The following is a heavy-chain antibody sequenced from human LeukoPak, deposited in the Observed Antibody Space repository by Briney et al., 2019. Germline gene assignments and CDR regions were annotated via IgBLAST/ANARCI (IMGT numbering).Heavy chain of an antibody. Sequence: PGGSLRLSCVVSGFTFSNYWMHWVRQAPGEGLVWVSRINSDGRSTNYADSVKGRFTISRDNAKNTLYLQMNSLGAEDTAVYYCARGGKSISIIGVVWGQGTMVTVSS. J-gene: IGHJ3*01. CDR1: GFTFSNYW. CDR2: INSDGRST. D-gene: IGHD3-22*01. CDR3: ARGGKSISIIGVV. V-gene: IGHV3-74*01.